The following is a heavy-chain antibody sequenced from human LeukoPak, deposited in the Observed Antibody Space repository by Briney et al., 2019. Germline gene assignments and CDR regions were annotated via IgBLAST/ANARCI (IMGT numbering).Heavy chain of an antibody. CDR2: ISSSGSNI. Sequence: PGGSLRLSCAASGFTFSSYEMKWVRQAPGRGLEWVSYISSSGSNILNADSVKGRFTISRDNAKSSLYLQMNSLRAEDTAVYYCARDPWGYYYDTNGYSYFDLWGRGTLVTVSS. D-gene: IGHD3-22*01. V-gene: IGHV3-48*03. J-gene: IGHJ2*01. CDR1: GFTFSSYE. CDR3: ARDPWGYYYDTNGYSYFDL.